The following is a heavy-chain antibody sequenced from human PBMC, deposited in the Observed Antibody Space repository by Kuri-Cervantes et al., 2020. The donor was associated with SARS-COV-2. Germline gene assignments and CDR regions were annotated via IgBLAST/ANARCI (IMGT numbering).Heavy chain of an antibody. J-gene: IGHJ4*02. D-gene: IGHD3-16*01. Sequence: SETLSLTCTVSGGSISSYYWSWIRQPPGKGLEWIGYIYYSESTNYNPSLKSRVTISVDTSKNQFSLKLSSVTAADTAVYYCASGSQFFRVWVYWGQGTLVTVSS. CDR2: IYYSEST. CDR1: GGSISSYY. V-gene: IGHV4-59*01. CDR3: ASGSQFFRVWVY.